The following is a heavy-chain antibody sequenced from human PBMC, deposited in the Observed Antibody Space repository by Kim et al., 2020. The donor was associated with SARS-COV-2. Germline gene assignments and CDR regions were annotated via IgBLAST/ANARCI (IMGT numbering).Heavy chain of an antibody. CDR2: ISGSGGST. J-gene: IGHJ4*02. Sequence: GGSLRLSCAASGFTFSSYAMSWVRQAPGKGLEWVSAISGSGGSTYYADSVKGRFTISRDNSKNTLYLQMNSLRAEDTAVYYCAKDLPRRRAYYYDSSGYPSEFDYWGQGTLVTVSS. CDR3: AKDLPRRRAYYYDSSGYPSEFDY. CDR1: GFTFSSYA. V-gene: IGHV3-23*01. D-gene: IGHD3-22*01.